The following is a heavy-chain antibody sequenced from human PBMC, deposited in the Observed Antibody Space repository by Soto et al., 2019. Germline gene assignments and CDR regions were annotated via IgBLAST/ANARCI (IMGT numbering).Heavy chain of an antibody. J-gene: IGHJ4*02. CDR1: GFTFSTYG. D-gene: IGHD6-13*01. V-gene: IGHV3-30*18. Sequence: QVQLVESGGGVVQPGRSLRLSCAASGFTFSTYGMHWVRQAPGKGLEWVAAMSYDGTKEYYADSVKGRFTISRDNSRNTLFLQLNSLRAEDTAVYYCAKEYGSTWIDHWGQGTLVTVSS. CDR2: MSYDGTKE. CDR3: AKEYGSTWIDH.